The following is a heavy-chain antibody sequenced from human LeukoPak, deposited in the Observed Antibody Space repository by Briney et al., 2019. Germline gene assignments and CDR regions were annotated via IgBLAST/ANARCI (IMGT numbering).Heavy chain of an antibody. Sequence: SETLSLTCSVSDYSISSGYYWGWIRPPPGKGLEWIGSIYGSGTTYYNPSLKSRVNISVDMSKNQFSLKLSSVTAADTAVYYCAREKTSGSYWVDCWGQGTLVTVSS. CDR3: AREKTSGSYWVDC. D-gene: IGHD1-26*01. V-gene: IGHV4-38-2*02. CDR2: IYGSGTT. J-gene: IGHJ4*02. CDR1: DYSISSGYY.